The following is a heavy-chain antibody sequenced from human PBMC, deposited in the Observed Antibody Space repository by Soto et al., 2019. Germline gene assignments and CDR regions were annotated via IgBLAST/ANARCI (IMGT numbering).Heavy chain of an antibody. J-gene: IGHJ5*02. V-gene: IGHV3-23*01. CDR1: GFTFSSYA. D-gene: IGHD6-13*01. Sequence: EVQLLESGGGLVQPGGSLRLSCAASGFTFSSYAMSWVRQAPGKGLEWVSAISGSGGSTYYADSVKGRFTISRDNSKNTLYLRMNSLRAEDTAGYYCAKVIAAGGTGYWFDPWGQGTLVTVSS. CDR2: ISGSGGST. CDR3: AKVIAAGGTGYWFDP.